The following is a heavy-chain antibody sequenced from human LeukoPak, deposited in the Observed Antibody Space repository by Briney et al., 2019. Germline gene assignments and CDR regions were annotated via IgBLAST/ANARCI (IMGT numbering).Heavy chain of an antibody. V-gene: IGHV1-46*01. CDR1: GYTFTNYY. Sequence: ASVKVSCKGFGYTFTNYYMHWVRQAPGQGPGWMGIVNPNDGSTTYAQKFQGRVTMTRDMSTNTVYMELSSLRSDDTAEYFCAIVSPMTTVARGQGAFDIWGQGTMVIVSA. CDR2: VNPNDGST. CDR3: AIVSPMTTVARGQGAFDI. J-gene: IGHJ3*02. D-gene: IGHD4-23*01.